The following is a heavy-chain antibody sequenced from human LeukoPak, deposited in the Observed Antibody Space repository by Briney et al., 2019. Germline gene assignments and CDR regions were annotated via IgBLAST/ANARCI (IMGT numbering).Heavy chain of an antibody. J-gene: IGHJ4*02. Sequence: PGGSLRLSCAASGFTFSSYEMNWVRQAPGKGLEWVSYISSSGSTRYYADSVKGRFTISRDNAKNSLYLQMNSLRAEDTAVYYCARDRLLWFGEFPDYWGQGTLVTVSS. CDR1: GFTFSSYE. V-gene: IGHV3-48*03. D-gene: IGHD3-10*01. CDR2: ISSSGSTR. CDR3: ARDRLLWFGEFPDY.